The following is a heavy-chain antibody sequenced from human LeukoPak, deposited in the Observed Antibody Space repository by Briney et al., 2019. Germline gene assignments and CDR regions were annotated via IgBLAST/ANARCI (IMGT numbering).Heavy chain of an antibody. CDR1: GGSFSGYY. D-gene: IGHD2-21*01. J-gene: IGHJ5*02. CDR2: INHSGST. V-gene: IGHV4-34*01. Sequence: SETLSLTCAVYGGSFSGYYWSWIRQPPGKGLEWIGEINHSGSTNYNPSLKSRVTISVDTSKNQFSLKLSSVTAADTAVYYCASISRWYRSSGFDPWGQGTLVTVSS. CDR3: ASISRWYRSSGFDP.